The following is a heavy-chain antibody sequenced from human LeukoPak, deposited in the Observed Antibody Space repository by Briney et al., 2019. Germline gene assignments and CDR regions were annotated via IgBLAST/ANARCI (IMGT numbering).Heavy chain of an antibody. CDR1: GFTFSDYY. CDR2: ISSSGSTI. CDR3: ARELVGAVSFDY. Sequence: KSGGSLRLSCAASGFTFSDYYMSWIRQAPGKGLEWASYISSSGSTIYYADSVKGRFTISRDNAKNSLYLQMNSLRAEDTAVYYCARELVGAVSFDYWGQGTLVTVSS. J-gene: IGHJ4*02. D-gene: IGHD1-26*01. V-gene: IGHV3-11*01.